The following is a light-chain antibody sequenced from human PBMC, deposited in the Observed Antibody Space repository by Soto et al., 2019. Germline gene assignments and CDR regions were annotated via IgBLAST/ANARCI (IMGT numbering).Light chain of an antibody. CDR1: SSNIGAGYD. CDR2: GNS. Sequence: VLTQPPSVSGAPGQRVTISCTGSSSNIGAGYDVHWYQQLPGTAPKLLIYGNSNRPSGVPDRFSGSKSGTSASLAITGLQAEDEADYYCQSYDSSLSGYVFGTGTKVTVL. V-gene: IGLV1-40*01. CDR3: QSYDSSLSGYV. J-gene: IGLJ1*01.